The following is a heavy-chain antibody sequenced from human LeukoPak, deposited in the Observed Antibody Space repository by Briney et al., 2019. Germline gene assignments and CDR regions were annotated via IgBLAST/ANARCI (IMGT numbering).Heavy chain of an antibody. V-gene: IGHV4-4*07. D-gene: IGHD5-18*01. CDR1: GGSISSYY. CDR2: IYTSGST. Sequence: SETLSLTCTVSGGSISSYYWSWIRQPAGKGLEWIGRIYTSGSTNYNPSLKSRVTISVDTSKNQFSLKLSSVTAADTAVYYCARLVDTAMVTRADYWGQGTLVTVSS. CDR3: ARLVDTAMVTRADY. J-gene: IGHJ4*02.